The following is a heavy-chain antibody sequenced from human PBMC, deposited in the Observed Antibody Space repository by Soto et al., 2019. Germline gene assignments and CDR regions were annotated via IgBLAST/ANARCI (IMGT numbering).Heavy chain of an antibody. V-gene: IGHV1-46*03. CDR3: ATVYCSGGSCYSIDY. Sequence: QVQLVQSGAEVKKPGASVKVSCKASGYTFTSYYMHWVRQAPGQGLEWMGIINPSNSTTYAQKFQDRVTMTRDTSTSTVYMELSSLRSEDTAVYYCATVYCSGGSCYSIDYWGQGTLVTVSS. CDR2: INPSNST. J-gene: IGHJ4*02. D-gene: IGHD2-15*01. CDR1: GYTFTSYY.